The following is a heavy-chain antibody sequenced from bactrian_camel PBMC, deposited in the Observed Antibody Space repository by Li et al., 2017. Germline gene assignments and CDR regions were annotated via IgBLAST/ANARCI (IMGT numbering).Heavy chain of an antibody. D-gene: IGHD2*01. CDR1: GFTFSNNW. V-gene: IGHV3S6*01. CDR2: IYTGDGRT. Sequence: HVQLVESGGGLVQPGGSLRLSCAASGFTFSNNWMHWVRQAPGKGLEWVSSIYTGDGRTDSADSVQGRFTISQDNAKATLYLQMNSLKPEDTGMYYCAADPAICGFGRLKYYGQGTQVTVS. J-gene: IGHJ4*01.